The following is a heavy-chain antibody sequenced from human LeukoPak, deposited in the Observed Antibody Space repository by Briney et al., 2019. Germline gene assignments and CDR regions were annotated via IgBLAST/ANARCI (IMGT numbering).Heavy chain of an antibody. J-gene: IGHJ6*03. V-gene: IGHV4-59*01. CDR1: GGSISSYY. D-gene: IGHD4-17*01. CDR3: ARDRGGDYGYYYHMDV. CDR2: IYYSGST. Sequence: SEILSLTCTVSGGSISSYYWSWIRQPPRKGLEWIGYIYYSGSTNYNPSLKSRVTISVDTSKNQFSLKLSSVTAADTAVYYCARDRGGDYGYYYHMDVRGKGTTVTVSS.